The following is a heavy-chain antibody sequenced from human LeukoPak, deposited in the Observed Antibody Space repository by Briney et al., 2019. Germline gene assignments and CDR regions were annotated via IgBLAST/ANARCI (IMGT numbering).Heavy chain of an antibody. V-gene: IGHV3-23*01. D-gene: IGHD6-13*01. Sequence: GGSLRLSCAASGFTFSTYAMSWVRARQAPGKGLGWVSTITGSGDRTYYTDSVKGRFTISRDNSKNTLYLQMNSLRAEDTAVFYCAKGPRSSSWYHFDNWGQGTLVTVSS. CDR2: ITGSGDRT. J-gene: IGHJ4*02. CDR1: GFTFSTYA. CDR3: AKGPRSSSWYHFDN.